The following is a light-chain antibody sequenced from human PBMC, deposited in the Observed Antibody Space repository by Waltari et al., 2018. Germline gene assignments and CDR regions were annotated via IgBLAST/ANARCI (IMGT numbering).Light chain of an antibody. CDR3: SSYTSSSTLG. Sequence: QSALTQPASVSGSPGQSITISCTGTSSDVGAYNYVSWYQQHPGKAPKPIIYEVSNRPPGVSSRFSGSKSGNTASLTISGLQAEDEADYYCSSYTSSSTLGFGGGTKLTVL. J-gene: IGLJ2*01. CDR2: EVS. V-gene: IGLV2-14*01. CDR1: SSDVGAYNY.